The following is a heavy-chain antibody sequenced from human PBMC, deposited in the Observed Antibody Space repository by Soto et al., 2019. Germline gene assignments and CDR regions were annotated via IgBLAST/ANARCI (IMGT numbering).Heavy chain of an antibody. D-gene: IGHD2-2*02. J-gene: IGHJ6*02. CDR1: GYTFTGYY. V-gene: IGHV1-2*04. CDR3: ARDYVRYCSSTSCYTPYYYYYGMDV. CDR2: INPNSGGT. Sequence: ASVKVSCKASGYTFTGYYMHWVRQAPGQGLEWMGWINPNSGGTNYAQKFQGWVTMTRDTSISTAYMELSRLRSDDTAVYYCARDYVRYCSSTSCYTPYYYYYGMDVWGQGTTVTVS.